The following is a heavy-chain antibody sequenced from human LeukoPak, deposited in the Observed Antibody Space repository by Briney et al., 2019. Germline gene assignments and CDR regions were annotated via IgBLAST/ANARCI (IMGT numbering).Heavy chain of an antibody. D-gene: IGHD6-19*01. CDR2: INPSGGST. CDR3: ARFAVHRRITVAGQFGLDY. V-gene: IGHV1-46*01. J-gene: IGHJ4*02. CDR1: GYTFTSYY. Sequence: ASVKVSCKASGYTFTSYYMHCVRQAPGQGLEWMGIINPSGGSTRYAQKFQGRVTMTRDMSTSTVYMELSSLRSEDTAVYYCARFAVHRRITVAGQFGLDYWGQGTLVSLSS.